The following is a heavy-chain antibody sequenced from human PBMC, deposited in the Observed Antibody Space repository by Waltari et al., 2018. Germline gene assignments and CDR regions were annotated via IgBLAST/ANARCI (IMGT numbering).Heavy chain of an antibody. D-gene: IGHD5-18*01. V-gene: IGHV4-34*11. Sequence: QVQLQQWGAGLLKPSETLSLPCAVYCGSFSGYSWSWIRQPPGKGLEWIGYIYYSGSTNYNPSLKSRVTISVDTSKNQFFLKLSSVTAADTAVYYCARGYTLTNYYYYYGMDVWGQGTTVTVSS. CDR3: ARGYTLTNYYYYYGMDV. CDR1: CGSFSGYS. CDR2: IYYSGST. J-gene: IGHJ6*02.